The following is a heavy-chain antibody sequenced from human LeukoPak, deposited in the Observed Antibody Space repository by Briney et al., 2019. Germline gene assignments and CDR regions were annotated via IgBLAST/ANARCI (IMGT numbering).Heavy chain of an antibody. D-gene: IGHD4-17*01. J-gene: IGHJ4*02. V-gene: IGHV4-31*03. Sequence: ASETLSLTCIVSGGSISSGGYYWSWIRRHPGKGLEWIGYVYYSGSTYYNPSLKSRVTISVDTSKNQFSLKLSSVTAADTAVYYCARSRHSPHYAFADYWGQGTLVTVSS. CDR2: VYYSGST. CDR1: GGSISSGGYY. CDR3: ARSRHSPHYAFADY.